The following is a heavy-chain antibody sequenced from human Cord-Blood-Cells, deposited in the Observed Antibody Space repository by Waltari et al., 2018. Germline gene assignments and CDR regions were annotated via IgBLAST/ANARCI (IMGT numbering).Heavy chain of an antibody. Sequence: QVQLQQWGAGLLKPSETLSLTCAVYGGSFSRYYWSWILQPPGKGLEWSGEINHNGSTNYNPSLKSRVTISVDTSKNQFSLKLSSVTAADTAVYYCARVDYYGSGSYNWFDPWGQGTLVTVSS. CDR1: GGSFSRYY. CDR2: INHNGST. V-gene: IGHV4-34*01. CDR3: ARVDYYGSGSYNWFDP. J-gene: IGHJ5*02. D-gene: IGHD3-10*01.